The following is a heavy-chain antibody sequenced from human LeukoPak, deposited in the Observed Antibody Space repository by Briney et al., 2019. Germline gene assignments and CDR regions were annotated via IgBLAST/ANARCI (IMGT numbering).Heavy chain of an antibody. V-gene: IGHV4-61*02. J-gene: IGHJ4*02. Sequence: SETLSLTCTVSGGSISTGSYYWSWIRQPAGKGLEWIGRISTSGTTKYNPSLKSRVTISVDTSKNQFSLKLSSATAADTAVYYCARGYSGYNYGPFDYWGQGTLVTVSS. CDR1: GGSISTGSYY. CDR3: ARGYSGYNYGPFDY. CDR2: ISTSGTT. D-gene: IGHD5-12*01.